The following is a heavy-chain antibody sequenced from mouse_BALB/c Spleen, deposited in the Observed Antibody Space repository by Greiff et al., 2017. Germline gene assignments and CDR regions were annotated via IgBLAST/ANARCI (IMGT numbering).Heavy chain of an antibody. Sequence: EVKLMESGAELVKPGASVKLSCTASGFNIKDTYMHWVKQRPEQGLEWIGRIDPANGNTKYDPKFQGKATITADTSSNTAYPQLSSLTSEDTAVYYCARGYGSSYAMDYWGQGTSVTVSS. J-gene: IGHJ4*01. CDR3: ARGYGSSYAMDY. V-gene: IGHV14-3*02. CDR1: GFNIKDTY. CDR2: IDPANGNT. D-gene: IGHD1-1*01.